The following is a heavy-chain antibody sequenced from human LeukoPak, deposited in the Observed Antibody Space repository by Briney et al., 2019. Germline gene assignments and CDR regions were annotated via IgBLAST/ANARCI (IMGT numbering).Heavy chain of an antibody. D-gene: IGHD4-17*01. Sequence: ESSETLSLTCAVYGGSFSGYYWSWIRQPAGKGLEWIGEINHSGSTNYNPSLKSRVTISVDTSKNQFSLKLSSVTAADTAVYYCARGLSPSGYGDYGAIDYWGQGTLVTVSS. CDR3: ARGLSPSGYGDYGAIDY. CDR1: GGSFSGYY. CDR2: INHSGST. J-gene: IGHJ4*02. V-gene: IGHV4-34*01.